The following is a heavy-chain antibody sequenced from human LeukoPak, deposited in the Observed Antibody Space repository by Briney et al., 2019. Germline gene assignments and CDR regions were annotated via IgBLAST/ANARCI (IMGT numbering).Heavy chain of an antibody. CDR1: GVSVTSGTYY. CDR2: ITYNENT. CDR3: AREASLVRGIFITRYGLDV. J-gene: IGHJ6*04. D-gene: IGHD3-10*01. V-gene: IGHV4-61*01. Sequence: PSETLSLTCTVSGVSVTSGTYYWTWIRQPPGKGLEWIAYITYNENTNYNPSLKSRLTISLDTSSNQFSLRLSSVTAADTAIYYCAREASLVRGIFITRYGLDVWGRGTTVTVSS.